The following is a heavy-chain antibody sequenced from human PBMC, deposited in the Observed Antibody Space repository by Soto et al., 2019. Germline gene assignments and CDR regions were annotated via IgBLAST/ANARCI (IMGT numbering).Heavy chain of an antibody. CDR3: ARGGYYGSGSYYIYFDF. J-gene: IGHJ4*02. CDR1: GYTFYTYG. Sequence: QAQLVQSEPEVKKPGASVKVSCKTFGYTFYTYGISWVRQAPGQGLEWMGWINVYNGNTNYAENVQGRVTLTTDTSTNTAYMELRSLKSDDTAVYFCARGGYYGSGSYYIYFDFWGQGTLVTVSS. D-gene: IGHD3-10*01. V-gene: IGHV1-18*01. CDR2: INVYNGNT.